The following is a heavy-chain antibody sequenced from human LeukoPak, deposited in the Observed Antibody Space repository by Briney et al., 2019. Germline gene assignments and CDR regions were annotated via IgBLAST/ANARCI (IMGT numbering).Heavy chain of an antibody. J-gene: IGHJ4*02. CDR3: GKAEAGTYYFDY. D-gene: IGHD6-19*01. CDR2: ISGGGGDR. V-gene: IGHV3-23*01. Sequence: GGSLRLSCAASGFTFSSYGMHWVRQAPGKGLEWVSAISGGGGDRFYADSVKGRFTISRDNSKNTLYLQMSSLRVEDTAVYYCGKAEAGTYYFDYWGQGTLVTVSS. CDR1: GFTFSSYG.